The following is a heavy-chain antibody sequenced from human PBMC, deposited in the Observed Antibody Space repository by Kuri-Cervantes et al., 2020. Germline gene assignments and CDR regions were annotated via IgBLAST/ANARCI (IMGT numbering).Heavy chain of an antibody. J-gene: IGHJ6*03. CDR2: ITTAKI. CDR3: ARVPTAENYYYPMYL. CDR1: GFTFSSYG. V-gene: IGHV3-21*06. D-gene: IGHD6-13*01. Sequence: GESLKISCEASGFTFSSYGMNWVRQAPGKGLEWVSLITTAKIFYADSVKGRFTISTDDAENSLYLQMNGLRAEDTAVYYCARVPTAENYYYPMYLWGKGTTVTVSS.